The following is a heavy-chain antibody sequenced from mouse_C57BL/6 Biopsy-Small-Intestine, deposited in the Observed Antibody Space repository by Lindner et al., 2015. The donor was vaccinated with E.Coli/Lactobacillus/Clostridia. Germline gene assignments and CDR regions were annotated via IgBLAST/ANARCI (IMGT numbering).Heavy chain of an antibody. Sequence: VQLQESGPELVKPGASVKISCKASGYAFSSSWMNWVKQRPGKGLEWIGRIYPGDGDTNYNGKFKGKATLTADKSSSTAYMQLSSLTSEDSAVYFCARVTHYYDGGHYYAMDYWGQGTSVTVSS. D-gene: IGHD1-1*02. V-gene: IGHV1-82*01. CDR2: IYPGDGDT. CDR3: ARVTHYYDGGHYYAMDY. J-gene: IGHJ4*01. CDR1: GYAFSSSW.